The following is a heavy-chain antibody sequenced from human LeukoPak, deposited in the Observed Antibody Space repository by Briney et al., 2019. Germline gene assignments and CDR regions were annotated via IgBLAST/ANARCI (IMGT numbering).Heavy chain of an antibody. D-gene: IGHD3-10*01. CDR2: IYYSGST. V-gene: IGHV4-30-4*08. J-gene: IGHJ4*02. CDR3: ARGLDEEELYFDY. Sequence: SSETLSLTCTVSGGSISSGDYYWSWIRQPPGKGLEWIGYIYYSGSTYYNPSLKSRVTISVDTSKNQFSLKLSSVTAADTAVYYCARGLDEEELYFDYWGQGTLVTVSS. CDR1: GGSISSGDYY.